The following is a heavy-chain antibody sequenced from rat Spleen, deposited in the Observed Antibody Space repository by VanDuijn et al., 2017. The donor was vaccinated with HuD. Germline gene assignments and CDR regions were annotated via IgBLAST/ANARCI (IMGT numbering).Heavy chain of an antibody. Sequence: EVQLVESGGGLVQPGRSLKLSCAASGFTYSNYVMAWVRQAPTKGLEWVASISTGGGNTYYRDSVKGRITISRDNAKNTLYLQMDSLRSEDTATYYCAKDIGSNNGDYFDYWGQGVMVTVSS. V-gene: IGHV5S13*01. J-gene: IGHJ2*01. D-gene: IGHD1-10*01. CDR2: ISTGGGNT. CDR3: AKDIGSNNGDYFDY. CDR1: GFTYSNYV.